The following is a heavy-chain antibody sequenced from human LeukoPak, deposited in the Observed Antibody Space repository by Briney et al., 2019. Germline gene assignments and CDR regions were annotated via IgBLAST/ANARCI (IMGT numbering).Heavy chain of an antibody. Sequence: GTANYAQKFQGRVTITADESTSTAYMELSSLRSEDTAVYYCARAGAFYYDSSGYYEGSFDYWGQGTLVTVSS. D-gene: IGHD3-22*01. V-gene: IGHV1-69*01. CDR3: ARAGAFYYDSSGYYEGSFDY. CDR2: GTA. J-gene: IGHJ4*02.